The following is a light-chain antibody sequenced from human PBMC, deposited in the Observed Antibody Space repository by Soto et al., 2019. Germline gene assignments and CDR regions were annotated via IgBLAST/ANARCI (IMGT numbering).Light chain of an antibody. Sequence: DIQMTQSPSSLSASVGDRVTITCRANQGISNYLAWYQQKPGKVPKLLIYAASTLQSGVPSRFSGSGSGTDFTLTISSLQPEDVATYYCQKYNSAPHTFGQGTKLDIK. CDR2: AAS. CDR3: QKYNSAPHT. J-gene: IGKJ2*01. CDR1: QGISNY. V-gene: IGKV1-27*01.